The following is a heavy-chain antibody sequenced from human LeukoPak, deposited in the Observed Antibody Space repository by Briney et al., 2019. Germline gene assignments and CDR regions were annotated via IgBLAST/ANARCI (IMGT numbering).Heavy chain of an antibody. CDR2: IRSKAYGGTT. V-gene: IGHV3-49*03. CDR1: GFTFGDYA. J-gene: IGHJ6*03. Sequence: GGSLRLSXTASGFTFGDYAMSWFRQAPGKGLEWVGFIRSKAYGGTTEYAASVKGRFTISRDDSKSIAYLQMNSLKTEDTAVYYCTRGGGSGWYYYYYYMDVWGKGTTVTVSS. D-gene: IGHD6-19*01. CDR3: TRGGGSGWYYYYYYMDV.